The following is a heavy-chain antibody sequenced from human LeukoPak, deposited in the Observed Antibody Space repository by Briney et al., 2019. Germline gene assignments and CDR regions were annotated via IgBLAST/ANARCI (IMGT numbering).Heavy chain of an antibody. V-gene: IGHV1-46*01. CDR3: ARDSGQWLGPYYYYGMDV. Sequence: ASVKVSCKASGYTFTSYYMHWVRQAPGQGLEWMGIVNPSGGSTSYAQKFQGRVTMTRDTSTSTVYMELSSLRSEDTAVYYCARDSGQWLGPYYYYGMDVWGQGTTVTVSS. CDR1: GYTFTSYY. J-gene: IGHJ6*02. CDR2: VNPSGGST. D-gene: IGHD6-19*01.